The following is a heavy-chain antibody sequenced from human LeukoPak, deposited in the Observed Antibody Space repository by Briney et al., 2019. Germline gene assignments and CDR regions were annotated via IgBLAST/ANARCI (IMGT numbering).Heavy chain of an antibody. Sequence: GGSLRLSCTASGFTFGDYAMSWFRQAPGKGLEWVGFIRSKAYGGTTEYAASVKGRFTTSRDDSKSIAYLQMNSLKTEDTAVYYCTRDPWGVIRGVIISPYYYYGMDVWGQGTTVTVSS. J-gene: IGHJ6*02. V-gene: IGHV3-49*03. CDR3: TRDPWGVIRGVIISPYYYYGMDV. CDR1: GFTFGDYA. D-gene: IGHD3-10*01. CDR2: IRSKAYGGTT.